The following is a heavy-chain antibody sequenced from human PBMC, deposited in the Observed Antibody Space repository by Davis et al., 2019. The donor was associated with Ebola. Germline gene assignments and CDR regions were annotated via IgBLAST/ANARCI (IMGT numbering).Heavy chain of an antibody. D-gene: IGHD3-22*01. J-gene: IGHJ4*02. CDR2: ISSDSDYI. CDR3: AKGDPQEITMIVVVIPHFDY. V-gene: IGHV3-21*04. Sequence: PGGSLRLSCAASGFTFSTYSMSWVRQAPGKGLEWVSSISSDSDYIYYADSVKGRFTISRDNSKNTLYLQMNSLRAEDTAVYYCAKGDPQEITMIVVVIPHFDYWGQGTLVTVSS. CDR1: GFTFSTYS.